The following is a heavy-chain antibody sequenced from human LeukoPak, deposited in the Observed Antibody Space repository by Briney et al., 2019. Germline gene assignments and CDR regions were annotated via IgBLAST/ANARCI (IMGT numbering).Heavy chain of an antibody. D-gene: IGHD3-10*01. Sequence: SGPTLVKPTQTLTPTCTFSGFSLSTSGVGVGWIRQPPGKALEWLALIYWDDDKRYSPSLKSRLTITKDTSKNQVVLTMTNMDPVDTATYYCAHRRRYGSVYYFDYWGQGTLVTVPS. V-gene: IGHV2-5*02. CDR3: AHRRRYGSVYYFDY. J-gene: IGHJ4*02. CDR2: IYWDDDK. CDR1: GFSLSTSGVG.